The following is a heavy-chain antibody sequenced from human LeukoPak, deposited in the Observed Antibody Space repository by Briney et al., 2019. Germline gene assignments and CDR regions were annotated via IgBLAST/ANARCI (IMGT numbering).Heavy chain of an antibody. Sequence: PSETLSLTCTVSGGSISSSSYYWGWIRQPPGKGLEWIGSIYYSGSTYYNPSLKSRVTISVDTSKNQFSLKLSSVTAAGTAVYYCASESYYDILTGSPSYYFNYWGQGTLVTVSS. V-gene: IGHV4-39*01. D-gene: IGHD3-9*01. CDR3: ASESYYDILTGSPSYYFNY. CDR2: IYYSGST. CDR1: GGSISSSSYY. J-gene: IGHJ4*02.